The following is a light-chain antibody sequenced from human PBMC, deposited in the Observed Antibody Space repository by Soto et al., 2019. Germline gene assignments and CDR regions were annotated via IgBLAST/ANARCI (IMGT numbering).Light chain of an antibody. CDR2: GAS. J-gene: IGKJ3*01. V-gene: IGKV3-15*01. CDR1: QSISDT. Sequence: EIVMTQSPATLSVSPGGRATLSCRASQSISDTLAWYQQKPGQAPRLLIHGASTRAPGLPARFSGSGSGTDFTLTISGLEPEDFAVYYCQQRSNWLISFGPGTKVDIK. CDR3: QQRSNWLIS.